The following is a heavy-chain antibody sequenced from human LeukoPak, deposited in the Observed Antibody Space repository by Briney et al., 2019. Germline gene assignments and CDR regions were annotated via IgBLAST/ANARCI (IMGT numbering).Heavy chain of an antibody. D-gene: IGHD1-26*01. J-gene: IGHJ4*02. Sequence: PSETLSLTCTVSGGSISPYYWSWLRQPPGKGLEWIGYISYSGSTNYNPSLKTLRSRVTFSVDTSKNQFSLTLSSVTAADTAVYYWARLQGRGKNYIDFWGQGALVTVPS. CDR2: ISYSGST. CDR3: ARLQGRGKNYIDF. CDR1: GGSISPYY. V-gene: IGHV4-59*08.